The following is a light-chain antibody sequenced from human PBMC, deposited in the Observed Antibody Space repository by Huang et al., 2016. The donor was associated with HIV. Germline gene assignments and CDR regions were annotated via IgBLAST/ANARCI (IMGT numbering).Light chain of an antibody. CDR1: QSVSSY. J-gene: IGKJ5*01. CDR2: DVS. Sequence: EIVLTQSPATLSLSPGERATLSCRASQSVSSYLAWYQQKPGQAPRLLIYDVSNRATGIPPRFSGSGSGTDFTLTISSREPEDFAVYFCQHRSNWPSITFGQGTRLDIK. V-gene: IGKV3-11*01. CDR3: QHRSNWPSIT.